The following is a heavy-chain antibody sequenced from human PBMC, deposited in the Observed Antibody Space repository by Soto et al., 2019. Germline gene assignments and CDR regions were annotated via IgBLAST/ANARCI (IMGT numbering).Heavy chain of an antibody. CDR2: MYNTGST. D-gene: IGHD3-3*01. Sequence: PSETLSLTCTVSGGSISSYYWSWIRQPPGKGLEWIGYMYNTGSTIYNPSLKSRVTISVDTSKNQFSLKLNSLRAEDTALYYCAKAFGVEPHGMDVWGQGTTVTVSS. CDR3: AKAFGVEPHGMDV. CDR1: GGSISSYY. V-gene: IGHV4-59*01. J-gene: IGHJ6*02.